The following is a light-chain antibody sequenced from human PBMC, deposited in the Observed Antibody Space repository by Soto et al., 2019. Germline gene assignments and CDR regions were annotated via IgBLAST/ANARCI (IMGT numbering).Light chain of an antibody. V-gene: IGLV2-14*01. CDR1: SSDVGGYNY. CDR2: DVS. CDR3: TSYSSSSTLL. Sequence: QSALTQPASVSGSPGQSITISCTGTSSDVGGYNYVSWYQQHPGKAPKLMMYDVSNRPSGVSNRFSGSKSGNTASLTLSGLQAEEEADYDCTSYSSSSTLLFGGGTKLTVL. J-gene: IGLJ2*01.